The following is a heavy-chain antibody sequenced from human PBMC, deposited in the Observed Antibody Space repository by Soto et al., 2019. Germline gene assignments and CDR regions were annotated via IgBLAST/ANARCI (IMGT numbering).Heavy chain of an antibody. CDR1: GFTFSSYT. J-gene: IGHJ4*02. Sequence: EVQLVESGGGLVKPGGSLRLSCADSGFTFSSYTMNWVRRAPGKGLEWVSSISSRSTNTHYADSVRGRFTISRDNAKRFLYLQMNSLRAEDTAVYYCARGPLYYFDYWGQGTLVTVSS. CDR3: ARGPLYYFDY. V-gene: IGHV3-21*02. CDR2: ISSRSTNT.